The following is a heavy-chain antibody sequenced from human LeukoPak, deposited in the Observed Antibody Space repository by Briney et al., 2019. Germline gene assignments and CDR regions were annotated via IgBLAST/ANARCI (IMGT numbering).Heavy chain of an antibody. D-gene: IGHD2-15*01. V-gene: IGHV4-34*01. Sequence: SETLSLTCAVYGGSFSGYYWSWIRQPPGKGLEWIGEINHSGSTNYNPSLKSRVTISVNTSRNQFSLKLSSVTAADTAVYYCARAPSRVGLDYWGQGTLVTVSS. CDR1: GGSFSGYY. CDR2: INHSGST. CDR3: ARAPSRVGLDY. J-gene: IGHJ4*02.